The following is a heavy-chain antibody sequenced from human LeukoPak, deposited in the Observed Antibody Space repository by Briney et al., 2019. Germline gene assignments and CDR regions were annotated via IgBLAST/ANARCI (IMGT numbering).Heavy chain of an antibody. Sequence: SETLSLTCTVSGGSISSSSYYWGWIRQPPGKGLEWIGSIYYSGNTYYNPSLKSRVTISVDTSKNQFSLKLSSVTAADTAVYFCASNSPANDYWGQGTLVTVSS. V-gene: IGHV4-39*07. CDR3: ASNSPANDY. CDR1: GGSISSSSYY. J-gene: IGHJ4*02. CDR2: IYYSGNT. D-gene: IGHD2/OR15-2a*01.